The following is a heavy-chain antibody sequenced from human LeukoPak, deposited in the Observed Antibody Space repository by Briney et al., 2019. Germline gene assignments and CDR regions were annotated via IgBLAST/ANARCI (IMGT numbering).Heavy chain of an antibody. CDR3: ARDFPAAAGAFDI. D-gene: IGHD6-13*01. Sequence: GGSLRLSCAASGFTFSSYGMHWVRQAPGKGLEWVAVISYDGSNKYYADSVKGRFTISRDNSKNTLYLQMNSLRAEDTAVYYCARDFPAAAGAFDIWGQGTMVTVSS. CDR2: ISYDGSNK. J-gene: IGHJ3*02. CDR1: GFTFSSYG. V-gene: IGHV3-30*03.